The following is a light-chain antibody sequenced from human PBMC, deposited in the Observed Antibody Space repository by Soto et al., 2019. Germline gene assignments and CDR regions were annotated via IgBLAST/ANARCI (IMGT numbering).Light chain of an antibody. V-gene: IGLV7-46*01. Sequence: QAVVTQEPSLTVSPGGTVTLTCGSSTGAVTSGHYPYWFQQKPGQAPRTLIYDTNNKQSWTPARFSGSLLGGKAALTLWGAQPEDEAEYYCLLSYSGARAGVFGGGTKVTVL. J-gene: IGLJ3*02. CDR3: LLSYSGARAGV. CDR2: DTN. CDR1: TGAVTSGHY.